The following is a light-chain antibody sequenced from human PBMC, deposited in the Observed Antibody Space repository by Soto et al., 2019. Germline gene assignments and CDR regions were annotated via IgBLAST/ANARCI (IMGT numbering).Light chain of an antibody. V-gene: IGKV3D-15*01. J-gene: IGKJ4*01. CDR3: QQYDNWPLT. CDR2: GAS. CDR1: QSVDSN. Sequence: EIVMTQSPATLSVSPGERATLSCRASQSVDSNLAWYQRKPGQAPRLLIFGASTRATGIPARFSGSGSGTDFTLTISSLQSEDFGVYFCQQYDNWPLTFGGGTKVDIK.